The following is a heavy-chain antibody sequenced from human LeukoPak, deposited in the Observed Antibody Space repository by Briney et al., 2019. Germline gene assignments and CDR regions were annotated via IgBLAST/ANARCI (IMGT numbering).Heavy chain of an antibody. V-gene: IGHV4-59*01. CDR1: GGSISSYY. CDR2: IYYSGST. D-gene: IGHD3-22*01. Sequence: PSETLSLTCTVSGGSISSYYWSWIRQPPGKGLEWIGYIYYSGSTNYNPSLKSRVTISVDTSKNQFSLKLSSVTAADTAVYYCARAVLPTYYYDSSGEGYAFDIWGQGTMVTVSS. CDR3: ARAVLPTYYYDSSGEGYAFDI. J-gene: IGHJ3*02.